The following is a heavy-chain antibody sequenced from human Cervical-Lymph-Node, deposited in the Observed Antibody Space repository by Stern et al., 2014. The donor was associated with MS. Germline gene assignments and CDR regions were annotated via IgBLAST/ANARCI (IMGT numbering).Heavy chain of an antibody. D-gene: IGHD1-1*01. Sequence: QVQLGQSGAEVKKPGASVKVSCKTSGFTFTNYYIHWVRQAPGQGLEWMGLVSPRGDLTSYGDIFQGRLTMTRDTSTTTVFMEMTNLTSEDTAVYFCARVRGYTEHYYFDFWGQGTLVTVSS. CDR3: ARVRGYTEHYYFDF. CDR2: VSPRGDLT. V-gene: IGHV1-46*01. CDR1: GFTFTNYY. J-gene: IGHJ4*02.